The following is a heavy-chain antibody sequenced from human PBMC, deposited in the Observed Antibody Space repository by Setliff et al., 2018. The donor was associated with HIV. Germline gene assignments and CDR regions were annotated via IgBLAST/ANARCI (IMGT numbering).Heavy chain of an antibody. CDR2: IRQDGSEK. CDR1: GFIFSNYW. V-gene: IGHV3-7*01. CDR3: ARSVGSGWPELFDY. Sequence: PGGSLRLSCAASGFIFSNYWMSWVRQAPGKGLEWVANIRQDGSEKYYVDSVKGRFTISRDSAKNSLYLQMNSLRAEDTAVYYCARSVGSGWPELFDYWGQGALVTVSS. J-gene: IGHJ4*02. D-gene: IGHD3-22*01.